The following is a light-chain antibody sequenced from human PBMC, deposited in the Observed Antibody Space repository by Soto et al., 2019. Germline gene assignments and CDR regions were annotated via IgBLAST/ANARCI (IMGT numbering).Light chain of an antibody. J-gene: IGKJ5*01. V-gene: IGKV3-20*01. CDR3: QQYGTSEII. CDR2: DTS. CDR1: QSLANSF. Sequence: EFVLTQSPGTLSLSLVERATLSFRASQSLANSFIAWYQQKPGQAPRLLIYDTSSRASGIPDRFSGSGSGTDFTLTISRLETEDFAVFYCQQYGTSEIIFGQGTRLEIK.